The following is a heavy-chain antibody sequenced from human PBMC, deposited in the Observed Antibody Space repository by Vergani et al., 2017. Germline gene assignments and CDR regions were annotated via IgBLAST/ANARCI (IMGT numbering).Heavy chain of an antibody. CDR2: SRNKARSYTT. CDR3: ARDLRYCSGGSCYYNWFDP. CDR1: GFTLSDHV. D-gene: IGHD2-15*01. J-gene: IGHJ5*02. Sequence: EVQLVESGGGLVQPGGSLRLSCAASGFTLSDHVMDWVRQGPGKGLEWVGRSRNKARSYTTEYSASVKGRFTISRDDSRNSLYLQMNSLRAEDTAVYYCARDLRYCSGGSCYYNWFDPWGQGTLVTVSS. V-gene: IGHV3-72*01.